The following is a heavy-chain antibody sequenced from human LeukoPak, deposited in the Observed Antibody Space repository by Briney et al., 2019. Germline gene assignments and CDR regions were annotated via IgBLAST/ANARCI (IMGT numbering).Heavy chain of an antibody. CDR1: GYTFTSYG. V-gene: IGHV1-18*01. J-gene: IGHJ5*02. CDR2: ISAYNGNT. Sequence: ASVKVSCKASGYTFTSYGISWVRQAPGQGLEWMGWISAYNGNTNYAQKLQGRVTMTTDTSTSTAYMELRSLRSDDTAVYYCARVTMVRGALRGRFDPWGQGTLVTVSS. CDR3: ARVTMVRGALRGRFDP. D-gene: IGHD3-10*01.